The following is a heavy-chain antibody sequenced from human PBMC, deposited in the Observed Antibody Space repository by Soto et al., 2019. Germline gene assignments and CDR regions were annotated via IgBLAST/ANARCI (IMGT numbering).Heavy chain of an antibody. Sequence: SDTLSLTCTVSGSSIRSSSYYWDWIRQPPGKGLEWIGSIYYSGSTYYNPSLKSRVTISVDTSKNQFSLKLSSVTAADTAVYYCARTRVSGYDLYYYGMDVWGQGTTVT. V-gene: IGHV4-39*01. J-gene: IGHJ6*02. CDR2: IYYSGST. D-gene: IGHD5-12*01. CDR3: ARTRVSGYDLYYYGMDV. CDR1: GSSIRSSSYY.